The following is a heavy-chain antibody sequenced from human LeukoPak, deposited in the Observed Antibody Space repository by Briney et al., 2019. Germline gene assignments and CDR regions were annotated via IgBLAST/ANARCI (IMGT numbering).Heavy chain of an antibody. D-gene: IGHD1-26*01. CDR2: INSDGSST. Sequence: QPGGSLRLSCAASGFTFSSYWVHWVRQAPGKGLVWVSPINSDGSSTSYADSVKGRLTISRDNAKNTLSLRMNSLRAEDTAVYYCARVGGSNAFDIWGQGTMVIVSS. CDR3: ARVGGSNAFDI. CDR1: GFTFSSYW. J-gene: IGHJ3*02. V-gene: IGHV3-74*01.